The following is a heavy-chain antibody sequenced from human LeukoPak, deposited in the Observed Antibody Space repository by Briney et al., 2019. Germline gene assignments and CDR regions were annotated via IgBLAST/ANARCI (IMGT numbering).Heavy chain of an antibody. V-gene: IGHV4-34*01. CDR2: INHSGST. Sequence: PSETLSLTCGVYGVTFSGYYWTWIRQPRAKGLEWIGEINHSGSTNYNPSLKSRGTMSLDTSEKQISLRLSSVTAADTALYYCARESVYYDSSGWFDYWGQGTLVTVSS. J-gene: IGHJ4*02. D-gene: IGHD3-22*01. CDR1: GVTFSGYY. CDR3: ARESVYYDSSGWFDY.